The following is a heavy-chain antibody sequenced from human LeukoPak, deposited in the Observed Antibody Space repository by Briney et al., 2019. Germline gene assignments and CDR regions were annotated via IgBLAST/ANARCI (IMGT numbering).Heavy chain of an antibody. CDR1: GGSISSGGYY. Sequence: SETLSLTCTVSGGSISSGGYYWSWIRQHPGKGLEWIGYIYYSGSTYYNPSLKSRVTISVDASENQFSLKLSSVTAADTAVYYCARGYDSSGYYYYYYMDVWGKGTTVTVSS. V-gene: IGHV4-31*03. D-gene: IGHD3-22*01. CDR2: IYYSGST. J-gene: IGHJ6*03. CDR3: ARGYDSSGYYYYYYMDV.